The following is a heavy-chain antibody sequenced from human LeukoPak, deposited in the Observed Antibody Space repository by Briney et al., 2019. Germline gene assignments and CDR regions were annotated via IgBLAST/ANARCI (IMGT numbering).Heavy chain of an antibody. J-gene: IGHJ4*02. D-gene: IGHD6-19*01. CDR1: GFTFSSYG. CDR2: ISYDGSNK. Sequence: GRSLRLSCAASGFTFSSYGMHWVRQAPGKGLEWVAVISYDGSNKYYADSVKGRFTISRDNSKNTLYLQMNSLRAEDTAVYYCAKQHSSGWDTIDYWGQGTLVTVSS. CDR3: AKQHSSGWDTIDY. V-gene: IGHV3-30*18.